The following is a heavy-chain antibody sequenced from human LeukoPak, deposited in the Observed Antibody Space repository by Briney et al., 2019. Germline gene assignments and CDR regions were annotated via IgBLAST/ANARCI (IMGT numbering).Heavy chain of an antibody. D-gene: IGHD6-25*01. CDR3: AREPVQRGWSDP. Sequence: SVKVSCKASGGTFSSYAISWVRQAPGQGLEWMGGIIPIFGTANYAQKFQGRVTITTDESTSTAYMELSSLRSEDTAVYYCAREPVQRGWSDPWGQGTLVTVSS. CDR2: IIPIFGTA. V-gene: IGHV1-69*05. J-gene: IGHJ5*02. CDR1: GGTFSSYA.